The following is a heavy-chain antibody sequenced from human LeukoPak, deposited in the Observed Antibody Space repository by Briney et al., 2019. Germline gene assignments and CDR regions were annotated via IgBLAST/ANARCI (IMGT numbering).Heavy chain of an antibody. CDR3: AKSGLDRFDY. CDR2: ISGRDDST. D-gene: IGHD2-15*01. J-gene: IGHJ4*02. CDR1: GFTFSSYA. V-gene: IGHV3-23*01. Sequence: QSGGSLRLSCAASGFTFSSYAMSWARQAPGKGLEWVSTISGRDDSTYYADSVKGRFTISRDNSKNTLYLQVNSLRAEDTAVYYCAKSGLDRFDYWGQGTLVTVSS.